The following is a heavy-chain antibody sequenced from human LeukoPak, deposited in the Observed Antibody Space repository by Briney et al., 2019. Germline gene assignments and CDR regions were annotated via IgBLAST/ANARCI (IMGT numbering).Heavy chain of an antibody. CDR3: AREPPNSYYFDY. CDR2: IYHSGST. CDR1: GGSISSGGYY. Sequence: SETLSLTCTVSGGSISSGGYYWSWIRQPPGKGLEWIGYIYHSGSTYYNPSLKSRVTISVDRSKNQFSLKLSSVTAADTAVYYCAREPPNSYYFDYWGQGTLVTVSS. J-gene: IGHJ4*02. V-gene: IGHV4-30-2*01. D-gene: IGHD2/OR15-2a*01.